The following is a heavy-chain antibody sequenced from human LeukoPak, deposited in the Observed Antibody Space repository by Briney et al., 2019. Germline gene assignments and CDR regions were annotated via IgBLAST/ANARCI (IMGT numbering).Heavy chain of an antibody. V-gene: IGHV3-23*01. CDR3: AKDRDSGWYRMDY. D-gene: IGHD6-19*01. Sequence: GGSLRLSCAASGFTFSSYVMSWVRQAPGKGLEWVSVISGSGATTYYADSVKGRFTISRDNSKHTVYLQMNSLRAEDTAVYYCAKDRDSGWYRMDYWGQGTLATVSS. J-gene: IGHJ4*02. CDR2: ISGSGATT. CDR1: GFTFSSYV.